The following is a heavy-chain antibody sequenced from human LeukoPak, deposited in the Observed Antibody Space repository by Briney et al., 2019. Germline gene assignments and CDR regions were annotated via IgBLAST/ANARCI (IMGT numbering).Heavy chain of an antibody. Sequence: SVKVSCKASGYTFTGYYMHWVRQAPGQGLEWMGGIIPIFGTANYAQKFQGRVTITADESTSTAYMELSSLRSEDTAVYYCARGHSSSWYIDYWGQGTLVTVSS. V-gene: IGHV1-69*13. CDR1: GYTFTGYY. CDR2: IIPIFGTA. J-gene: IGHJ4*02. CDR3: ARGHSSSWYIDY. D-gene: IGHD6-13*01.